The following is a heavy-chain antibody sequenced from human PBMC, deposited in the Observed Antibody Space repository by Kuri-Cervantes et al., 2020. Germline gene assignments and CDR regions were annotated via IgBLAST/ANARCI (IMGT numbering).Heavy chain of an antibody. J-gene: IGHJ4*02. V-gene: IGHV4-39*01. Sequence: ETLSLTCTVSGGSISSSSYYWGWIRQPPGKGLEWIGSIYYSGSTYYNPSLKSRVTISVDTSKNQFSLKLSSVTAADMAVYYCARRTNWEYYFDYWGQGTLVTVSS. CDR2: IYYSGST. CDR1: GGSISSSSYY. D-gene: IGHD7-27*01. CDR3: ARRTNWEYYFDY.